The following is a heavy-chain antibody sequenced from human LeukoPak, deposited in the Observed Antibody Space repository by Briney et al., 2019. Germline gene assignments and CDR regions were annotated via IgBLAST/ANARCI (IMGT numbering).Heavy chain of an antibody. Sequence: SETLSLTCAVYGGSFSGYYWSWIRRPPGKGLEWIGEINHSGSTNYNPSLKSRVTISVDTSKNQFSLKLSSVTAADTAVYYCARPRLYYYDSSGYHYDAFDIWGQGTMVTVSS. J-gene: IGHJ3*02. CDR3: ARPRLYYYDSSGYHYDAFDI. CDR1: GGSFSGYY. V-gene: IGHV4-34*01. D-gene: IGHD3-22*01. CDR2: INHSGST.